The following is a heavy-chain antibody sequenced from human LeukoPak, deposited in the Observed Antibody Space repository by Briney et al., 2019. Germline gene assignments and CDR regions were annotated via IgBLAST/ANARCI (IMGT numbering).Heavy chain of an antibody. J-gene: IGHJ4*02. D-gene: IGHD5-24*01. V-gene: IGHV3-66*01. CDR1: GFTVSSNY. CDR3: ARDQGRDGYNSDY. CDR2: TYSGGST. Sequence: PGGSLRLSCAASGFTVSSNYMSWVRQAPGKGLEWVSVTYSGGSTYYADSVKGRSTISRDNSKNTLYLQMNSLRAEDTAVYYCARDQGRDGYNSDYWGQGTLVTVSS.